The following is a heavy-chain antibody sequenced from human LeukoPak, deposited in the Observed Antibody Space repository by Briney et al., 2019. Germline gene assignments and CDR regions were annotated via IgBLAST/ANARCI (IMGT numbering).Heavy chain of an antibody. CDR2: ISGSGGST. V-gene: IGHV3-23*01. J-gene: IGHJ4*02. D-gene: IGHD4-11*01. CDR3: AKDPAYDSNGIDY. Sequence: GGSLRLSCAASGFTFSSYAMSWVRQAPEKGLEWVSTISGSGGSTYYADSVKGRFTISRDNSKNTLYLQMNSLRAEDTALYYCAKDPAYDSNGIDYWGQGTLVTVSS. CDR1: GFTFSSYA.